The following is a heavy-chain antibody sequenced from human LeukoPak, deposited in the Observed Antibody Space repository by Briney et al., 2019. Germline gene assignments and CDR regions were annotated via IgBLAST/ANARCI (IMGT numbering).Heavy chain of an antibody. CDR3: ARGSRYSGSYTFDH. D-gene: IGHD1-26*01. V-gene: IGHV4-39*01. J-gene: IGHJ4*02. CDR2: IYYSGST. CDR1: GGSISSSSYY. Sequence: SETLSLTCTVSGGSISSSSYYWGWIRQPPGKGLEWIGSIYYSGSTYYNPSLKSRVTISVDTSKNQFSLKLSSVTAADTAVYYCARGSRYSGSYTFDHWGQGTLVTVSS.